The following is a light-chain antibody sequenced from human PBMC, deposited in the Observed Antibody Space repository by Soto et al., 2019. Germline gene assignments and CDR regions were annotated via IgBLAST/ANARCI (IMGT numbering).Light chain of an antibody. V-gene: IGKV3-15*01. CDR3: QQYNNWPLT. Sequence: EIVMTQSPATLSVSPGERATLSCRASQNINNNLAWYQQKPGQGPRLLIYGASSRATGIPARFSGSGSGTGFTLTISSPQSEDFAIYYCQQYNNWPLTFGGGTKVEIK. J-gene: IGKJ4*01. CDR1: QNINNN. CDR2: GAS.